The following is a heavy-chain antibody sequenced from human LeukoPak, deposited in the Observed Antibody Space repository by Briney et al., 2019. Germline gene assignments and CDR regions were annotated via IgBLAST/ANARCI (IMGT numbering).Heavy chain of an antibody. J-gene: IGHJ4*02. D-gene: IGHD5-18*01. CDR3: ARSWPPGVSRTRRTAMVTD. CDR1: GGSFSGCY. V-gene: IGHV4-34*01. Sequence: SETLSLTCAVYGGSFSGCYWSWIRQPPGKGLEWIGEINHSGSTNYNPSLKSRVTISVDTSKNQFSLKLSSVTAADTAVYYCARSWPPGVSRTRRTAMVTDWGRGTLVTVSS. CDR2: INHSGST.